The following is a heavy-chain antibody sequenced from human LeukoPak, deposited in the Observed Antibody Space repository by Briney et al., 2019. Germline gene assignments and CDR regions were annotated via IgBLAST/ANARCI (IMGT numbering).Heavy chain of an antibody. CDR1: GFTFSSYA. V-gene: IGHV3-23*01. CDR2: ISGSGGST. Sequence: GGSLRLSCAASGFTFSSYAMSWVRQAPGEGLEWVSAISGSGGSTYYADSVKGRFTISRDNSKNTLYLQMNSLRAEDTAVYYCAILGPYSNYEAPPLWYYYGMDVWGQGTTVTVSS. D-gene: IGHD4-11*01. CDR3: AILGPYSNYEAPPLWYYYGMDV. J-gene: IGHJ6*02.